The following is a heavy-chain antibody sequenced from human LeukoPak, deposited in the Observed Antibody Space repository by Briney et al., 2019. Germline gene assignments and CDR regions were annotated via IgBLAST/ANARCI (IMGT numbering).Heavy chain of an antibody. Sequence: PGGSLRLSCAASGFTFSSYSMNWVRQAPGKGLEWVSSISSSSSYIYYADSVKGRFTTSRDNSKNTLYLQMNSLRAEDTAVYYCARDWDSSLDYWGQGTLVTVSS. CDR3: ARDWDSSLDY. CDR2: ISSSSSYI. D-gene: IGHD6-13*01. V-gene: IGHV3-21*01. J-gene: IGHJ4*02. CDR1: GFTFSSYS.